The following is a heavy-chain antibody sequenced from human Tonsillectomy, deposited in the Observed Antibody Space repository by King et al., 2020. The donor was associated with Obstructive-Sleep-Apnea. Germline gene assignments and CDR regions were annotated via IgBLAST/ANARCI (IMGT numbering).Heavy chain of an antibody. Sequence: VQLVESGGGVVQPGRSLRLSCAASGFTFYTYPMHWVRQAPGKGLEWVALVSFDGTAKYYAASVKGRFTISRDNSENTLFLQMNSLRPEDTAVYFCARDSYRGASYRTYWYFDLWGRGTLVTVSS. CDR1: GFTFYTYP. D-gene: IGHD5-18*01. J-gene: IGHJ2*01. V-gene: IGHV3-30*04. CDR3: ARDSYRGASYRTYWYFDL. CDR2: VSFDGTAK.